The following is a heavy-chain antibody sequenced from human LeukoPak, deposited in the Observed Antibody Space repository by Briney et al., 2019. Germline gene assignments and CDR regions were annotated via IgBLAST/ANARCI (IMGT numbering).Heavy chain of an antibody. V-gene: IGHV3-7*01. Sequence: GGSLRLSCAASGFTFSSYWMSWVRQAPGKGLEWVANIKQDGSEKYYVDSVKGRFTISRDNAKNSLYLQMNSLRAEDTAVYYCARALWSGPVYYGMDVWGQGTTVTVSS. D-gene: IGHD3-10*01. CDR2: IKQDGSEK. J-gene: IGHJ6*02. CDR3: ARALWSGPVYYGMDV. CDR1: GFTFSSYW.